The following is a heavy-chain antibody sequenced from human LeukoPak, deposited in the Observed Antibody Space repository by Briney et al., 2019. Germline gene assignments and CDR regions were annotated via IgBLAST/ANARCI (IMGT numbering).Heavy chain of an antibody. CDR2: ISSSSSYI. D-gene: IGHD3-10*01. V-gene: IGHV3-21*01. Sequence: TGGSLRLSCAASGFTFSSYSMNWVRQAPGKGLEWVSSISSSSSYIYYADSVKGRFTISRDNAKNSLYLQMNSLRAEDTAVYYCARGMRLVRGLMFDYWGQGTLVTVSS. J-gene: IGHJ4*02. CDR1: GFTFSSYS. CDR3: ARGMRLVRGLMFDY.